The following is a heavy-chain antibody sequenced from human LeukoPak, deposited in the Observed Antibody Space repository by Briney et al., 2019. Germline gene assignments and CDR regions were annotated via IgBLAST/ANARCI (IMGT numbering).Heavy chain of an antibody. CDR2: IKQDGSEK. D-gene: IGHD3-3*01. CDR1: GFNFSTYW. V-gene: IGHV3-7*01. Sequence: GGSLRLSCTASGFNFSTYWMTWVRQAPGKGLEWVATIKQDGSEKYYVDSVKGRFTISRDNAKNSLYLQMNSLRAEDTAVYYCARDRNTDFWSGYYTNYCDYWGQGTLVTVSS. J-gene: IGHJ4*02. CDR3: ARDRNTDFWSGYYTNYCDY.